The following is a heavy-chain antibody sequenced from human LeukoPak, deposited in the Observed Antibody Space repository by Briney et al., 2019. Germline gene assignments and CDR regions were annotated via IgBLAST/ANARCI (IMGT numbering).Heavy chain of an antibody. CDR1: GFTFSNSA. D-gene: IGHD3-9*01. V-gene: IGHV3-21*01. CDR3: ARDPLRYLRVGHYDY. Sequence: GGSLRLSCAASGFTFSNSAMNWVRQVPGKGLEWVSSIDYDSSHIYYAASVRGRFTISRDDARNSVYLQMNSLRVEDTAVYYCARDPLRYLRVGHYDYWGQGTLVAVSS. CDR2: IDYDSSHI. J-gene: IGHJ4*02.